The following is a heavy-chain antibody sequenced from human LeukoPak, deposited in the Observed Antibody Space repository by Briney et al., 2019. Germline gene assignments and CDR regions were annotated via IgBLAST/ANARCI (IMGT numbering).Heavy chain of an antibody. Sequence: VGSRRLSSIGSGGTFIKTGMRRISKDQGRGLEWVANINQDGGAISYVDSVKGRFTISRDNAKNSLFLQMNSLRAEDTAIYYCATYVKWAAGDVWGQGTTVSVSS. CDR1: GGTFIKTG. CDR2: INQDGGAI. J-gene: IGHJ6*02. D-gene: IGHD1-26*01. CDR3: ATYVKWAAGDV. V-gene: IGHV3-7*01.